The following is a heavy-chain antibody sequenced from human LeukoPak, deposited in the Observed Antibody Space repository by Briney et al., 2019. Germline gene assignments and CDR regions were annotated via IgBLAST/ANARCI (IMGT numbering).Heavy chain of an antibody. J-gene: IGHJ6*02. Sequence: GGSLRLSCAASGFTFSSYSMNWVRQAPGKGLEWVSSISSSSSYIYYADSVKGRFTISRDNAKNSLYLQMNSLRAEDTAVYYCARSGMVRGVIYRMDVWGQGTTVTVSS. V-gene: IGHV3-21*01. D-gene: IGHD3-10*01. CDR2: ISSSSSYI. CDR1: GFTFSSYS. CDR3: ARSGMVRGVIYRMDV.